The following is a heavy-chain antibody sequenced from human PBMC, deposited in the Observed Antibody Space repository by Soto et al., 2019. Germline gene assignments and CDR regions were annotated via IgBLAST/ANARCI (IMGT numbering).Heavy chain of an antibody. Sequence: GAPLNGYCKASGYTFTSYVVSWVRQAPGQGLEWMGWISAYNGNTNYAQKLQGRVTMTTDTSTSTAYMELRSLRSDDTAVYYCARGYCSGGSCYWGLDCYGMGVWGQATTVTVYS. CDR3: ARGYCSGGSCYWGLDCYGMGV. V-gene: IGHV1-18*01. CDR2: ISAYNGNT. D-gene: IGHD2-15*01. CDR1: GYTFTSYV. J-gene: IGHJ6*01.